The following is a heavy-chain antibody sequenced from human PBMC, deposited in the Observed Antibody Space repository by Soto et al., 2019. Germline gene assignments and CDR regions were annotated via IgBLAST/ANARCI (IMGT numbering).Heavy chain of an antibody. CDR1: GGTFSSYV. D-gene: IGHD1-1*01. V-gene: IGHV1-69*13. CDR3: ARGKGMEENYYYYGLDI. J-gene: IGHJ6*02. CDR2: LTPIYPTT. Sequence: ASVKVSCKSSGGTFSSYVITWVRQAPGQGLEWVGGLTPIYPTTHYAQKFQGRVTITADESASTAYMELSSLRSEDTAVYYCARGKGMEENYYYYGLDIWGQGTTVTVSS.